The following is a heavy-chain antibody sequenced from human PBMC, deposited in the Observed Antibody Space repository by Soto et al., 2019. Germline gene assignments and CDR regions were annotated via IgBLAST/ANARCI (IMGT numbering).Heavy chain of an antibody. J-gene: IGHJ4*02. D-gene: IGHD1-26*01. CDR3: ARAGATTLSDY. V-gene: IGHV4-59*01. CDR1: GGSISNYY. CDR2: MYYSGST. Sequence: SETLSLTCTVSGGSISNYYWSWLRQPPGKGLEWIGYMYYSGSTNYNPSLKSRVTISLDTSKNQFSLKLSSVTAADTAVYYCARAGATTLSDYWGQGTLVTVSS.